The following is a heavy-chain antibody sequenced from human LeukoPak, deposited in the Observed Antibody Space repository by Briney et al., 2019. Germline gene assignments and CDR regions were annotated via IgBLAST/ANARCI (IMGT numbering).Heavy chain of an antibody. CDR1: GFTVSNAW. V-gene: IGHV3-15*01. CDR2: IKTKSEGGTT. D-gene: IGHD1-26*01. Sequence: GGSLRLSCAASGFTVSNAWMIWVRQAPGKGLEWVGRIKTKSEGGTTDCAAPVKGRFTISRDDSKNTLYLQMNSLKSEDTGVYYCTTEVGATAKGWGQGTLVTVSS. CDR3: TTEVGATAKG. J-gene: IGHJ4*02.